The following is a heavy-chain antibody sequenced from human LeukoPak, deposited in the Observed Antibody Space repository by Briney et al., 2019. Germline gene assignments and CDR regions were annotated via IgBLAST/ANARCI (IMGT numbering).Heavy chain of an antibody. J-gene: IGHJ5*02. Sequence: PPETLSLTCAVYGGSFSGYYWSWIRQPPGKGLEWIGEINHSGSTNYNPSLKSRVTISVDTSKNQFSLKLSSVTAADTAVYYCARKKGAATRAWFDPWGQGTLVTVSS. CDR2: INHSGST. CDR1: GGSFSGYY. CDR3: ARKKGAATRAWFDP. D-gene: IGHD2-15*01. V-gene: IGHV4-34*01.